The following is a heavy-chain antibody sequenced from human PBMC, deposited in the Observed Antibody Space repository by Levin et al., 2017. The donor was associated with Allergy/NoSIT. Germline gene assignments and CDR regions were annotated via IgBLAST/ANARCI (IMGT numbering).Heavy chain of an antibody. J-gene: IGHJ4*02. V-gene: IGHV3-9*01. D-gene: IGHD6-13*01. Sequence: SLKISCTASRFTFGDYAIHWVRQAPGKGLEWVSGISWNSGRIDYADSVKGRFTISRDNARNSLYMQMNSLKAEDTALYYCAKASAAAGDLFDYWGQGTLVTVSS. CDR1: RFTFGDYA. CDR2: ISWNSGRI. CDR3: AKASAAAGDLFDY.